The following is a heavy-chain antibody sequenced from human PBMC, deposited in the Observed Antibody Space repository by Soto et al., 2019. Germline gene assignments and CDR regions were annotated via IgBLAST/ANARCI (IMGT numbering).Heavy chain of an antibody. Sequence: GESLKISCKGSGYSFTSYWIGWVRQLPGKGLGWMGIIYPGDSDTRYSTSFQGQVTISADKSISTAYLQWSSLKASDTAMYYCAKGLGGSSGWFHYYYYGMDVWGQGTTVTVSS. CDR2: IYPGDSDT. CDR3: AKGLGGSSGWFHYYYYGMDV. D-gene: IGHD6-19*01. J-gene: IGHJ6*02. V-gene: IGHV5-51*01. CDR1: GYSFTSYW.